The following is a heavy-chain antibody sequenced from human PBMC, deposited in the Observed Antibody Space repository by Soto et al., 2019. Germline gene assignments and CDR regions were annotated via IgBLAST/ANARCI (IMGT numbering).Heavy chain of an antibody. V-gene: IGHV3-74*01. D-gene: IGHD3-16*01. J-gene: IGHJ4*02. CDR2: IKSDGSST. CDR3: ARETFRSFYSDY. Sequence: GGSLRLSCTASGFTFSSYWMHWVRQDPGKGLVWVSRIKSDGSSTNYADSVKGRFTISRENDKNTLYLQMNSLRAEDTAVYHCARETFRSFYSDYWGQGTLVTVSS. CDR1: GFTFSSYW.